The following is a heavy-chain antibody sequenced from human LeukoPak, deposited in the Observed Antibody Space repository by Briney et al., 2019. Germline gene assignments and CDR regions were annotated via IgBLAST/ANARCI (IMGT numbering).Heavy chain of an antibody. J-gene: IGHJ4*02. CDR3: ARGRAARYFDWLRRKQYYFDY. CDR1: GYTFTSYD. V-gene: IGHV1-8*01. D-gene: IGHD3-9*01. CDR2: MNPNCGNT. Sequence: ASVKVSCKASGYTFTSYDINWVRQATGQGLEWMGWMNPNCGNTGYAQKFQGRVTMTRNTSISTAYMELSSLRSEDTAVYYCARGRAARYFDWLRRKQYYFDYWGQGTLVTVSS.